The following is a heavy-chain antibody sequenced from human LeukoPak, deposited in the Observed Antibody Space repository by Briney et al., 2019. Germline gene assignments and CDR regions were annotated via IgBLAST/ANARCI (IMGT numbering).Heavy chain of an antibody. D-gene: IGHD3-22*01. Sequence: ASVKVSCKASGGSFSSYAINWVRQAPGQGLEWMGGIILVFETADYAQKFQGRVTMTTDTSTSTAYMELRSLRSDDTAVYYCARRWYYDSSGYYGAFWFDPWGQGTLVTVSS. V-gene: IGHV1-69*05. CDR2: IILVFETA. J-gene: IGHJ5*02. CDR3: ARRWYYDSSGYYGAFWFDP. CDR1: GGSFSSYA.